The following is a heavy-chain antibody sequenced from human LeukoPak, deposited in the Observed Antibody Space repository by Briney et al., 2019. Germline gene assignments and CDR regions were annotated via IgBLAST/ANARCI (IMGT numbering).Heavy chain of an antibody. Sequence: GASVKVSFKPSGYTFHTYGVSWVRQAPGQGLEWMGSISAHSGNTNYAQKFQGRVTMTTDTSTSTTYLDMRGLRSDDTAVYYCARVGLLAFDYWGQGTLVTVSS. V-gene: IGHV1-18*01. CDR3: ARVGLLAFDY. J-gene: IGHJ4*02. CDR2: ISAHSGNT. CDR1: GYTFHTYG.